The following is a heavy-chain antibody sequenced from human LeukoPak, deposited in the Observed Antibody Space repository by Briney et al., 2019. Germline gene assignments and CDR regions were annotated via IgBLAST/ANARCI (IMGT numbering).Heavy chain of an antibody. Sequence: GGSLRLSCAVSGSTFSPGFTFGSYALSWVRQAPGKGLEWVSAISGSGGHTYYVDSLKGRFTISRDNSKNTLYLQMSSLRAEDTALYYCAKGKAGLWGPFDYCGQGTLVIASS. CDR1: GSTFSPGFTFGSYA. V-gene: IGHV3-23*01. J-gene: IGHJ4*02. D-gene: IGHD7-27*01. CDR3: AKGKAGLWGPFDY. CDR2: ISGSGGHT.